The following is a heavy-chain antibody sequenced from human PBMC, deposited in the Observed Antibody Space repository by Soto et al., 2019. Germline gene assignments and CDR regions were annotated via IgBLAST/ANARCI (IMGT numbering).Heavy chain of an antibody. CDR3: ARQAYYDFWSGSNYPPYYYYYYMDA. V-gene: IGHV4-59*08. CDR1: GGSISSYY. D-gene: IGHD3-3*01. J-gene: IGHJ6*03. CDR2: IYYSGST. Sequence: SETLSLTCTVSGGSISSYYWSWIRQPPGKGLEWIGYIYYSGSTNYNPSLKSRVTISVDTSKNQFSLKLSSVTAADTAVYYCARQAYYDFWSGSNYPPYYYYYYMDAWGNGTPVTVSS.